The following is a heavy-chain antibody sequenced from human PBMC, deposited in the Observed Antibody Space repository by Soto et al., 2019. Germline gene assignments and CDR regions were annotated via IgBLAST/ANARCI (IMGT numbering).Heavy chain of an antibody. V-gene: IGHV1-2*04. D-gene: IGHD5-18*01. CDR2: INPNSGGT. J-gene: IGHJ4*02. Sequence: ASVKVSCKASGYTFTGYYMHWVRQAPGQGLEWMGWINPNSGGTNYAQKFQGWVTMTRDTSISTAYMELSRLRSDDTAVYYCARGEGTAMSYFDYWGQGTLVTVSS. CDR3: ARGEGTAMSYFDY. CDR1: GYTFTGYY.